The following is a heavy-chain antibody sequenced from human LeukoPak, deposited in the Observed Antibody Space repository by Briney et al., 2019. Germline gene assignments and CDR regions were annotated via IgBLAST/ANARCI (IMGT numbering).Heavy chain of an antibody. Sequence: GRSLRLSCAASGFTFSSYAMHWVRQAPGKGLEWVAVISYDGSNKYCADSVKGRFTISRDNSKNTLYLQMNSLRAEDTAVYYCARDFYCSSTSCADYWGQGTLVTVSS. J-gene: IGHJ4*02. CDR3: ARDFYCSSTSCADY. V-gene: IGHV3-30*04. D-gene: IGHD2-2*01. CDR2: ISYDGSNK. CDR1: GFTFSSYA.